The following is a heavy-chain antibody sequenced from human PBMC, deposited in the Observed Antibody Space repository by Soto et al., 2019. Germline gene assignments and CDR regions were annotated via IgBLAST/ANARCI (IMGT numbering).Heavy chain of an antibody. CDR3: AVVVVTTRVSLANDY. CDR2: ISSSSSYI. J-gene: IGHJ4*02. CDR1: GFTFSSYS. V-gene: IGHV3-21*01. D-gene: IGHD2-15*01. Sequence: GGSLRLSCAASGFTFSSYSMNWVRQAPGKGLEWVSSISSSSSYIYYADSVKGRSTISRDNAKNSLYLQMNSLRAEDTAVYYCAVVVVTTRVSLANDYWGQGTLVTVSS.